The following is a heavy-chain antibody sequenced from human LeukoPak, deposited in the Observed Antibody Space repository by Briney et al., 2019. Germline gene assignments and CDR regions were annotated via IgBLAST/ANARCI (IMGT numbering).Heavy chain of an antibody. CDR3: ARGDRVADRNNWFDP. CDR1: GYTFTSYD. CDR2: INPNSGNT. Sequence: ASVKVSYKASGYTFTSYDINWVRQATAQGLEWMGWINPNSGNTGYAQKFQGRVTITSNTSISTAYMELSSLRSEDTAVYYCARGDRVADRNNWFDPWGQGTLVTVSS. V-gene: IGHV1-8*03. D-gene: IGHD6-19*01. J-gene: IGHJ5*02.